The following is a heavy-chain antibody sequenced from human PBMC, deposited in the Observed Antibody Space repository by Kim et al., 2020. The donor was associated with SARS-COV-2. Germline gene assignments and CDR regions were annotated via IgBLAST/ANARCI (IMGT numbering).Heavy chain of an antibody. Sequence: GGSLRLSCAASGFSFSNYGMHWVRQAPGKGLEWVAVISDDGSDKYYADAVKGRFTISRDNSKNTVFLQMSSLRGDDTAVYYCVKARGEASIDFHLGSWGQGTLVSVSS. V-gene: IGHV3-30*18. CDR3: VKARGEASIDFHLGS. D-gene: IGHD3-16*01. CDR1: GFSFSNYG. J-gene: IGHJ5*02. CDR2: ISDDGSDK.